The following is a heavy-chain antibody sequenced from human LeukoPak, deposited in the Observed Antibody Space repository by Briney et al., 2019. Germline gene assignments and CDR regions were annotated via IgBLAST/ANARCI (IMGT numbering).Heavy chain of an antibody. CDR2: IYHSGSP. CDR1: GGSISSGGYS. D-gene: IGHD3-22*01. V-gene: IGHV4-30-2*01. CDR3: ARGGITMIVNWFDP. J-gene: IGHJ5*02. Sequence: KPSQTLSLTCAVPGGSISSGGYSWSWIRQPPGKGLEWIGYIYHSGSPYYNPSLKSRITISIDRSKNQFSLKLSSVTAADTAVYYCARGGITMIVNWFDPWGQGTLVTVSS.